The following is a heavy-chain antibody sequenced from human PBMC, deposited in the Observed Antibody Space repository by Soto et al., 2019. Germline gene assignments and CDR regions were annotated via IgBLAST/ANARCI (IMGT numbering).Heavy chain of an antibody. CDR2: TYYRSKWFH. Sequence: QGQLQQSGPGLVKPSQTLSLTCAISGDSVSSDITSWNWIRQSPSRGLEWLGRTYYRSKWFHDYAAPVKSRITINPDTSKNQFSLELNSMPPEDTAVYYCARGNALDVWGQGTVVTVSS. CDR1: GDSVSSDITS. V-gene: IGHV6-1*01. CDR3: ARGNALDV. J-gene: IGHJ3*01.